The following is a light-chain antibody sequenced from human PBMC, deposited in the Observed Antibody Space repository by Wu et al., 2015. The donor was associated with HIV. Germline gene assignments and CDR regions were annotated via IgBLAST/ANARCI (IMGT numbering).Light chain of an antibody. CDR3: QQYDDLPLS. Sequence: DIQMTQSPSSLSASVGDRVTITCRASQDISKYLNWYQQKPGKAPKLLIYDASNLETGVPSRFSGSGSGTDFTFTISSLQTEDIATYYCQQYDDLPLSFGGGTEV. CDR1: QDISKY. J-gene: IGKJ4*01. CDR2: DAS. V-gene: IGKV1-33*01.